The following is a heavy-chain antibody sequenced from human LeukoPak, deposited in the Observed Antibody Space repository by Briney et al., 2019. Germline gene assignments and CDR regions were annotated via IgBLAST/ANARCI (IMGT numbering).Heavy chain of an antibody. D-gene: IGHD4-17*01. CDR2: ISSSGTIT. J-gene: IGHJ6*02. CDR3: ARERIDYSDYGLYYGMDV. Sequence: GSLRLSCAASGFTLKSHEINWVRQAPGKGLEWVSYISSSGTITYYADSLKGRFTISRDNANNSVYLQMNSLRDEDTAVYYCARERIDYSDYGLYYGMDVWGQGTTVTVSS. V-gene: IGHV3-48*03. CDR1: GFTLKSHE.